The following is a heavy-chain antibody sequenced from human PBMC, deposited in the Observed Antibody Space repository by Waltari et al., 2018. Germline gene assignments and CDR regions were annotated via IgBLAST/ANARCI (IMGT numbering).Heavy chain of an antibody. CDR3: AREGNGQWLVWGAFDI. CDR2: INPTSGGT. V-gene: IGHV1-2*02. J-gene: IGHJ3*02. CDR1: GYTFTGYY. Sequence: QVQLVQSGAEVKKPGASVKVSCKASGYTFTGYYMHWVRQAPGQGLEWMGWINPTSGGTNYAQKVQGRVTMTRDTSISTAYMELSRLRSDDTAVYYCAREGNGQWLVWGAFDIWGQGTMVTVSS. D-gene: IGHD6-19*01.